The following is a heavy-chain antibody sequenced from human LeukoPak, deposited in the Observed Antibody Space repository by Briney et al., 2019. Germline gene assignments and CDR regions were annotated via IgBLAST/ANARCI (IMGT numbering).Heavy chain of an antibody. D-gene: IGHD5-24*01. CDR3: ARASRDGYNQNFDH. V-gene: IGHV5-51*01. CDR1: GFSFTSQW. Sequence: GESLKISCKGSGFSFTSQWIGWVRQMPGKGLEWMGIIYPGDSDTRYSPSFQGQVTISADKSISTAYLQWSSLKASDSAMYYCARASRDGYNQNFDHWGQGTLVTVSS. CDR2: IYPGDSDT. J-gene: IGHJ4*02.